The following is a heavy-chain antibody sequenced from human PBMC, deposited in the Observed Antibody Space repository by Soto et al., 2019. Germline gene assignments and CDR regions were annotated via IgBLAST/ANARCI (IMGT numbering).Heavy chain of an antibody. CDR1: GFTFSSYA. CDR2: ISYDGSNK. V-gene: IGHV3-30-3*01. D-gene: IGHD1-26*01. J-gene: IGHJ4*02. CDR3: ARELMSWELLRVLAY. Sequence: PGGSLRLSCAASGFTFSSYAMHWVRQAPGKGLEWVAVISYDGSNKYYADSVKGRFTISRDNSKNTLYLQMYSLRAEDTAVYYCARELMSWELLRVLAYWGQGSLVTVSS.